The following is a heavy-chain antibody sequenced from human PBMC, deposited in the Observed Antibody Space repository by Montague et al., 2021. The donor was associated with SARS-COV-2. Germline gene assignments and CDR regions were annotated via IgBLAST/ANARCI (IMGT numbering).Heavy chain of an antibody. CDR2: IYFSGHS. D-gene: IGHD2-2*01. V-gene: IGHV4-39*01. Sequence: SETLSLTCTVSGGSISNSHYYCAWIRHPPGKGLEWIGSIYFSGHSYYNPSLKNRASISLDTSKNQYYLKLNSVAAADTAVYYCARQPPYQTGALDIWGQGTMVTVSS. CDR1: GGSISNSHYY. J-gene: IGHJ3*02. CDR3: ARQPPYQTGALDI.